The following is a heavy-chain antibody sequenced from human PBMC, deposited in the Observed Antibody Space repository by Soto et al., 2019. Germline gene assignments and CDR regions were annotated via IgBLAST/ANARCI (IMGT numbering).Heavy chain of an antibody. J-gene: IGHJ4*02. Sequence: GGSLRLSCAASGFTFSSYAMYWVRQAPGKGLEWMAFISHDGNNTYYADSVKGRFSISRDNSKNTLYLQMNSLRTEDTAMFYCARPRYYYDSNTYSDGQTADYWGLGTLVTVSS. D-gene: IGHD3-22*01. V-gene: IGHV3-30-3*01. CDR2: ISHDGNNT. CDR1: GFTFSSYA. CDR3: ARPRYYYDSNTYSDGQTADY.